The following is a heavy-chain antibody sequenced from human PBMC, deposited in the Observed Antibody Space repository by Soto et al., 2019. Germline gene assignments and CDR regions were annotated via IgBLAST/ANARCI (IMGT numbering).Heavy chain of an antibody. CDR2: IYYSGST. V-gene: IGHV4-59*01. D-gene: IGHD3-22*01. Sequence: SETLSLTCTVSGGSISSYYWSWIRQPPGKGLEWIGYIYYSGSTNYNPSLKSRVTISVDTSKNQFSLKLSSVTAADTAVYYCARDLGHYDSSGYPLGRIGYYYYGMDVWGQGTTVTVSS. CDR1: GGSISSYY. J-gene: IGHJ6*02. CDR3: ARDLGHYDSSGYPLGRIGYYYYGMDV.